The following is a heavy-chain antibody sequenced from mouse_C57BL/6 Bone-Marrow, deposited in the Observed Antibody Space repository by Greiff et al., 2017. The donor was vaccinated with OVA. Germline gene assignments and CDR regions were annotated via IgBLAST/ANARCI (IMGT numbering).Heavy chain of an antibody. Sequence: VQLQQPGAELVKPGASVKMSCKASGYTFTSYWITWVKQRPGQGLEWIGDIYPGSGSTNYNEKFKSKATLTVDTSSSTAYMQLSSLTSEDSAVYYCASGTTVVATDYFDYWGQGTTLTVSS. J-gene: IGHJ2*01. D-gene: IGHD1-1*01. V-gene: IGHV1-55*01. CDR3: ASGTTVVATDYFDY. CDR2: IYPGSGST. CDR1: GYTFTSYW.